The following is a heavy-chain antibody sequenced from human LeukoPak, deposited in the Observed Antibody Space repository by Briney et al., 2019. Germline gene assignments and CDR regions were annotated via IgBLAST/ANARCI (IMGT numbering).Heavy chain of an antibody. CDR1: GYSISSDYY. CDR2: IHHSGRT. V-gene: IGHV4-38-2*02. Sequence: SETLSLTCTVSGYSISSDYYWGWIRQPPGKGLEWIGSIHHSGRTYYNPSLKSRVTISVDTSKNQFSLKLSSVTAADTAVYYCGALGGIDYWGQGTLVTVSS. J-gene: IGHJ4*02. CDR3: GALGGIDY. D-gene: IGHD2-15*01.